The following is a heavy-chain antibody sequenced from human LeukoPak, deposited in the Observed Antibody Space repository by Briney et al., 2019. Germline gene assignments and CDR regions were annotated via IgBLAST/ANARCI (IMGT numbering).Heavy chain of an antibody. J-gene: IGHJ4*02. D-gene: IGHD4-11*01. Sequence: SETLSLTCSVSGGSITSSSYYWGWIRQAPEKGLVWIGSIYYTGGTNYSPSLKSRVTMFVDTSKNQFSLKLSSVTAADTAVYYCARHGGTRITLVEVYYFDYWGQGNLVTVSS. CDR2: IYYTGGT. CDR3: ARHGGTRITLVEVYYFDY. V-gene: IGHV4-39*01. CDR1: GGSITSSSYY.